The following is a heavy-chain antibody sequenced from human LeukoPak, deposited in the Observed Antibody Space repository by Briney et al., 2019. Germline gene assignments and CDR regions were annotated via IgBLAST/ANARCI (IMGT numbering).Heavy chain of an antibody. Sequence: GGSLRLSCAASGFTFSSYGMTWVRQAPGKGLEWVSGAGGSDGNTYYADSVRGRFTISRDNSKNTLYMQMNSLKTEDTAVYYCTGVVITTTHNKEASFDYWGQGTLVTVSS. V-gene: IGHV3-23*01. D-gene: IGHD3-3*01. CDR3: TGVVITTTHNKEASFDY. CDR1: GFTFSSYG. CDR2: AGGSDGNT. J-gene: IGHJ4*02.